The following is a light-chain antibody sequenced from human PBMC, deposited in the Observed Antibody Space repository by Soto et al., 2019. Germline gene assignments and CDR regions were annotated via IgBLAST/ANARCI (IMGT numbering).Light chain of an antibody. CDR2: EDN. Sequence: NFMLTQTHSVSESPGKTVTISCTRSSGSIASNYVQWYQQRPGSAPTTVIYEDNQRPSGVPDRFSGSIDSSSNSASLTISGLTTEDEADYYCQSYDSSHVVFGGGTKLTVL. V-gene: IGLV6-57*04. CDR3: QSYDSSHVV. CDR1: SGSIASNY. J-gene: IGLJ2*01.